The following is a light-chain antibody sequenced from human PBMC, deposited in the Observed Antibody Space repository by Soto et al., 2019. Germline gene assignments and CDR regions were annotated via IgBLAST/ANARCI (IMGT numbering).Light chain of an antibody. CDR3: QQSYRTPIT. CDR1: QSISTY. Sequence: DIQLTQSPSPLSASVGDRVAITCLASQSISTYLNWYQQKPGKAPKVLIYAASNLQSGVPPRFSGSGSGTDFTLTISSLQPEDVETYFGQQSYRTPITFGQGTRLEIK. V-gene: IGKV1-39*01. CDR2: AAS. J-gene: IGKJ5*01.